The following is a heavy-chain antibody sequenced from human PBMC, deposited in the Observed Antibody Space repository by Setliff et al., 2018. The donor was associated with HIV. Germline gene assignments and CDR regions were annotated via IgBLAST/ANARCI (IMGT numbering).Heavy chain of an antibody. CDR3: ARDRDIVAVPASPQGYYYYMDV. V-gene: IGHV4-61*02. CDR2: IYSSGST. Sequence: PSETLSLTCTVSGGSISSGNYYWSWIRQPAGKGLEWIGRIYSSGSTNYNPSLKSRITISINTSKNQFPLKLSSVTAADTAVYYCARDRDIVAVPASPQGYYYYMDVWGKGTTVTVSS. J-gene: IGHJ6*03. CDR1: GGSISSGNYY. D-gene: IGHD2-2*01.